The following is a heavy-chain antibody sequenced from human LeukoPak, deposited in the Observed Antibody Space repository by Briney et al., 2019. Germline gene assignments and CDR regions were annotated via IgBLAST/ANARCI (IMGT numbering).Heavy chain of an antibody. CDR3: AGGPVTTFF. V-gene: IGHV4-4*07. Sequence: PSETLSLTCSVPGDSISGHYWSWTRQPAVKGLEWVGRIHSSGSTDYNPSLKSRVTLSVDTSNNQFSLRVNAVTAADTAVYYCAGGPVTTFFWGQGALVTVSS. CDR2: IHSSGST. CDR1: GDSISGHY. D-gene: IGHD4-17*01. J-gene: IGHJ4*02.